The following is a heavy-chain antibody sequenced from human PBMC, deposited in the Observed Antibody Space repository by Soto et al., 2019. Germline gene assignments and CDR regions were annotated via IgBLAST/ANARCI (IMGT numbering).Heavy chain of an antibody. CDR3: GGVYCSGVSCYPPPDFYFYGLDV. D-gene: IGHD2-15*01. V-gene: IGHV3-30*04. J-gene: IGHJ6*02. CDR1: GFIFSDYA. Sequence: GGSLRLSCAASGFIFSDYAMHWVRQAPGKGLEWVAVISYDGRNKYYADSVKGHFPISRDNSKNTRLTISRDNSKNILFLQMASLRAEDTVVYYWGGVYCSGVSCYPPPDFYFYGLDVWGQGTTVTVSS. CDR2: ISYDGRNK.